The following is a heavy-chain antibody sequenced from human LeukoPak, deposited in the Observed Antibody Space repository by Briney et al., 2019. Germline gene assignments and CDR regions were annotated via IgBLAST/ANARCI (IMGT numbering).Heavy chain of an antibody. CDR3: ARDRGLVVPAAISHYGMDV. J-gene: IGHJ6*02. D-gene: IGHD2-2*02. CDR1: GCTFTGYY. V-gene: IGHV1-2*02. CDR2: INPNSGGT. Sequence: ASVKVSCKASGCTFTGYYVHWVRQAPGQGLEWMGWINPNSGGTNYAQKFQGRVTMTRDTSISTAYMELSRLRSDDTAVYYCARDRGLVVPAAISHYGMDVWGQGTTVTVSS.